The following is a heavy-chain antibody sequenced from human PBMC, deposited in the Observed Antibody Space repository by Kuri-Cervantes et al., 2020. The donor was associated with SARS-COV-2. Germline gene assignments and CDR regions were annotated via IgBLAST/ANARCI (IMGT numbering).Heavy chain of an antibody. CDR3: ARHIPYYDFWSGYYDAFDI. J-gene: IGHJ3*02. V-gene: IGHV4-59*08. Sequence: SETLSLTCTVSGGSISSYYWGWIRQPPGKGLEWIGYIYYSGSTNYNPSLKSRVTISVDTSKNQFSLKLSSVTAADTAVYYCARHIPYYDFWSGYYDAFDIWGQGTMVTVSS. CDR2: IYYSGST. CDR1: GGSISSYY. D-gene: IGHD3-3*01.